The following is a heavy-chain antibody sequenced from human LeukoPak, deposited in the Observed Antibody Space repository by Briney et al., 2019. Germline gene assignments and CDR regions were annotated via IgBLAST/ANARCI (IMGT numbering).Heavy chain of an antibody. CDR3: AKDRNVAAAGTPGY. Sequence: PGGSLRLSCAASGFTFSSYGMHWVRQAPGKGLEWVAVISYDGSNKHYADSVKGRFTISRDNSKNTLYLQMNSLRAEDTAVYYCAKDRNVAAAGTPGYWGQGTLVTVSS. V-gene: IGHV3-30*18. CDR2: ISYDGSNK. J-gene: IGHJ4*02. D-gene: IGHD6-13*01. CDR1: GFTFSSYG.